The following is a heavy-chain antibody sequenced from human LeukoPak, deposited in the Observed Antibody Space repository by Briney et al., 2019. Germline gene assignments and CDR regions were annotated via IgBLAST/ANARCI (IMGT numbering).Heavy chain of an antibody. Sequence: WIRQLPGKGLEWVANIKQDGSEKYYADSVKGRFSISRDNVKNSVSLYMTSLRGDDTAVYYCGRDGYSSSSKQDDYWGQGTLVTVSS. J-gene: IGHJ4*02. CDR2: IKQDGSEK. CDR3: GRDGYSSSSKQDDY. V-gene: IGHV3-7*01. D-gene: IGHD6-6*01.